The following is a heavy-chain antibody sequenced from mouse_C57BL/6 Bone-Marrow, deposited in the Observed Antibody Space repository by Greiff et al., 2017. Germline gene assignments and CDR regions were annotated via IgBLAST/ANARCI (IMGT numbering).Heavy chain of an antibody. V-gene: IGHV1-64*01. J-gene: IGHJ2*01. CDR3: ARRGSYYGSSPYYFDY. D-gene: IGHD1-1*01. CDR1: GYTFTSYW. CDR2: IHPNSGST. Sequence: QIQLQQPGDELVKPGASVKLSCKASGYTFTSYWMHWVKQRPGQGLEWIGMIHPNSGSTNYNEKFKSKATLTVDKSSSTAYMQLSSLTSEDSAVYYCARRGSYYGSSPYYFDYWGQGTTLTVSS.